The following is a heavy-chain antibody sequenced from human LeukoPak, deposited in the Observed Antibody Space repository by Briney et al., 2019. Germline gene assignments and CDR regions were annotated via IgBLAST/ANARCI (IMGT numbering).Heavy chain of an antibody. V-gene: IGHV3-21*01. CDR2: ISSSSSSI. Sequence: GGSLRLSCAASGFTFSSYTMNWVRQAPGKGLEWVSSISSSSSSIYSADSVKGRFTISRDNAKNSLCLQMNSLRVEDTAVYYCAELGITMIGGVWGKGTTVTISS. CDR1: GFTFSSYT. CDR3: AELGITMIGGV. D-gene: IGHD3-10*02. J-gene: IGHJ6*04.